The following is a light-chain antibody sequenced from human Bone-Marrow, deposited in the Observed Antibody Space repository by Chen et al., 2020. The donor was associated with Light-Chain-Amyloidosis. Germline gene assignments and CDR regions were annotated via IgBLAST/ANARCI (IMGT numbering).Light chain of an antibody. CDR1: DLPTKY. V-gene: IGLV3-25*03. Sequence: SYELTQPPSVSVSPGQTARITCSGDDLPTKYAYWYQQKPGQAPVLVIHRDTERPSGISERVSGSSSGTTATWTISGVQAEDEADYHCQSADSGGTYEVLCGGETKLTV. CDR2: RDT. CDR3: QSADSGGTYEVL. J-gene: IGLJ2*01.